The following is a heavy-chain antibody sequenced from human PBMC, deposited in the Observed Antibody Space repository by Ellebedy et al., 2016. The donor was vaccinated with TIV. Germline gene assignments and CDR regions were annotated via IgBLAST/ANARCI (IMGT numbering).Heavy chain of an antibody. J-gene: IGHJ4*02. CDR2: FNLGGTT. V-gene: IGHV4-34*01. Sequence: MPGGSLRLSCAVYGGSFSNYYWSWIRQTPGKGLEWIGDFNLGGTTNHHPSLKSRVTISVDTSKNQFSLNLTSVNAAVTAVYYCGRIDSWQPIDDWGQGILVTVSS. CDR1: GGSFSNYY. D-gene: IGHD3-9*01. CDR3: GRIDSWQPIDD.